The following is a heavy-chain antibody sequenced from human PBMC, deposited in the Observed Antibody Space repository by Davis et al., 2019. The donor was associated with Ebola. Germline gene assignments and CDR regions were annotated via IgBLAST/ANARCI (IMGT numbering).Heavy chain of an antibody. CDR1: GDSVSDYF. D-gene: IGHD1-1*01. V-gene: IGHV4-34*01. CDR3: ARDRYNWNVAHRDAFDI. J-gene: IGHJ3*02. CDR2: INHSGST. Sequence: MPSETLSLTCAVYGDSVSDYFWSWIRRPPGKGLEWIGEINHSGSTNYNPSLKSRVTISVDTSKNQFSLKLSSVTAADTAVYYCARDRYNWNVAHRDAFDIWGQGTMVTVSS.